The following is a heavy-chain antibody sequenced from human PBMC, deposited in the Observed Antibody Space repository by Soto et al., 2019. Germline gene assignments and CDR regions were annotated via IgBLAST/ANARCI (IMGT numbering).Heavy chain of an antibody. CDR1: GYSISSSNW. D-gene: IGHD4-17*01. CDR3: ARKNGVLDAFDI. V-gene: IGHV4-28*01. Sequence: SETLALTCAFSGYSISSSNWWGWIRQPPGKELEWIGYIYYSGSTYYNPSLKSRVTMSVDTSKNQFSLKLSSVTAVYTAVYYCARKNGVLDAFDIWGKGTMVTVS. J-gene: IGHJ3*02. CDR2: IYYSGST.